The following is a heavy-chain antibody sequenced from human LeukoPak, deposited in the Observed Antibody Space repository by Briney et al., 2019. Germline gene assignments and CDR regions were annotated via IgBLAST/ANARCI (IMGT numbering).Heavy chain of an antibody. Sequence: SGGSLRLSCAASGFTFSSYAMHWVRQAPGKGLEWVAVISYDGSNKYYADSVKGRFTISRDNSKNTMYLQMNSLRAEDTAVYYCAKDWVGISGSYCDYWGQGTLVTVSS. CDR3: AKDWVGISGSYCDY. D-gene: IGHD1-20*01. V-gene: IGHV3-30*04. CDR2: ISYDGSNK. CDR1: GFTFSSYA. J-gene: IGHJ4*02.